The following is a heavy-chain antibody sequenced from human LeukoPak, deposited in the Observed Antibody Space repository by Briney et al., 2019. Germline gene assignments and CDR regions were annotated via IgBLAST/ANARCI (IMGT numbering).Heavy chain of an antibody. V-gene: IGHV4-34*01. CDR2: INHSGST. CDR1: GGSFSGYY. Sequence: SETLSLTCAVYGGSFSGYYWSWIRQPPGKGLEWIGEINHSGSTNYNPSLKSRVTISVDTSKNQFSLKLSSVTAADTAVYYCASRRRVIAVAGTADYWGQGTLVTVSS. D-gene: IGHD6-19*01. J-gene: IGHJ4*02. CDR3: ASRRRVIAVAGTADY.